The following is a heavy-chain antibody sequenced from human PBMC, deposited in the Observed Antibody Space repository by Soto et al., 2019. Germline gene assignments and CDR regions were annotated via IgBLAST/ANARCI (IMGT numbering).Heavy chain of an antibody. CDR2: INPSSGST. CDR3: ARDRAPGWAYYYGMDV. J-gene: IGHJ6*02. D-gene: IGHD1-26*01. CDR1: GNTFTSYY. V-gene: IGHV1-46*03. Sequence: ASVKVSSKASGNTFTSYYMHWVRQAPGQGLEWMGIINPSSGSTSYAQKFQGRVTMTRDTSTSTVYMELSSLRSEDTAVYYCARDRAPGWAYYYGMDVWGQGTTVTVSS.